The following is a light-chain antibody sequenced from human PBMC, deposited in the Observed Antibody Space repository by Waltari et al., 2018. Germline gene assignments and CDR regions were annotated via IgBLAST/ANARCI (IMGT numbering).Light chain of an antibody. J-gene: IGKJ2*01. CDR3: QQYNEWPYT. Sequence: ETIMTQSPATLSVSPGETATLSCRASKSVGNNIAWFQQTPGQAPRLLIYVTSSRSTNIPGRLSGAGSGTDFTLTISGLQSEDFAVYYCQQYNEWPYTFGQGT. CDR2: VTS. CDR1: KSVGNN. V-gene: IGKV3-15*01.